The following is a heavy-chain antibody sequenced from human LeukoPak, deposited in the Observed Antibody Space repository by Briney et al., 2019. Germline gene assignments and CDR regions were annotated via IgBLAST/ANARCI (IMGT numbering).Heavy chain of an antibody. CDR2: INPNSGGT. J-gene: IGHJ5*02. CDR1: GYTFTSYG. Sequence: ASVKVSCKASGYTFTSYGISWVRQAPGQGLEWMGWINPNSGGTNYAQKFQGRVTMTRDTSISTAYMELSRLRSDDTAVYYCARVVVPDDWFDPWGQGTLVTVSS. CDR3: ARVVVPDDWFDP. D-gene: IGHD2-21*01. V-gene: IGHV1-2*02.